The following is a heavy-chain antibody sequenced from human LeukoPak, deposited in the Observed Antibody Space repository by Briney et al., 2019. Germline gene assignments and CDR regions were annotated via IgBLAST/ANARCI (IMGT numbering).Heavy chain of an antibody. CDR3: ARAPGKGGSSGSFDY. Sequence: GGSLRLSCAASGFTFSGSAMHWVRQASGKGLEWVGRIRSKANSYATAYAASVKGRFTISRDDSKNTAYLQMNSLRAEDTAVYYCARAPGKGGSSGSFDYWGQGTLVTVSS. V-gene: IGHV3-73*01. CDR2: IRSKANSYAT. D-gene: IGHD1-26*01. J-gene: IGHJ4*02. CDR1: GFTFSGSA.